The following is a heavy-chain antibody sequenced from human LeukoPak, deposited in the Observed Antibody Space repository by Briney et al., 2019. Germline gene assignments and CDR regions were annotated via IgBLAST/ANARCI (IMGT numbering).Heavy chain of an antibody. CDR1: GGSISGSSYY. CDR3: ARVYDYGDQIDY. CDR2: IYYSGST. V-gene: IGHV4-61*05. Sequence: PSETLSLTCTVSGGSISGSSYYWGWIRQPPGKGLEWIGYIYYSGSTNYNPSLKSRVTISVDTSKNQFSLKLSSVTAADTAVYYCARVYDYGDQIDYWGQGTLVTVSS. J-gene: IGHJ4*02. D-gene: IGHD4-17*01.